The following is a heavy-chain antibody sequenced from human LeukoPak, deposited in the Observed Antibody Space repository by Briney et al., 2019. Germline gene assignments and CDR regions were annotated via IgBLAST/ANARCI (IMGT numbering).Heavy chain of an antibody. CDR2: ISAYNGNT. D-gene: IGHD1-26*01. CDR1: GYTFTSYG. J-gene: IGHJ4*02. CDR3: ARDLGSYYPYYFDY. Sequence: ASVKVSCKASGYTFTSYGISWVRQAPGQGLEWMGWISAYNGNTNYAQKLQGRVTMTTDTSTSTAYMELRSLRSDNTAVYYCARDLGSYYPYYFDYWGQGTLVTVSS. V-gene: IGHV1-18*01.